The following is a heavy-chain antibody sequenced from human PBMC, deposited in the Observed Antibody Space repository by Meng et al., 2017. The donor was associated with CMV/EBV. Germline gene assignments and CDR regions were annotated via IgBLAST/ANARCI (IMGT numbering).Heavy chain of an antibody. D-gene: IGHD3-3*01. J-gene: IGHJ6*02. CDR3: ARGPYYDFWSGDYDYYCGMDV. CDR2: MKQDGSGK. Sequence: GESLKISCAASGFTFSAYWMSWVRQAPGKGLEWVANMKQDGSGKYYVDSVKGRFTISRDNAKNSLFLQINSLRAEDTAVYFCARGPYYDFWSGDYDYYCGMDVWGQGTTVTVSS. CDR1: GFTFSAYW. V-gene: IGHV3-7*01.